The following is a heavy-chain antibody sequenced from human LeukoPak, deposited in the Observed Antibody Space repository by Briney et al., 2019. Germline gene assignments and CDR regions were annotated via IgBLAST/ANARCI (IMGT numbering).Heavy chain of an antibody. J-gene: IGHJ4*02. D-gene: IGHD4-23*01. Sequence: GGSLRLSCAASGFTFTRNSMNWVRQAPGKGLEWVSSISSASSYIYYADSVKGRFTISRDNAKNSLYLQMNILRAEDTAVYYCARDPDYGGNSFVFDYWGQGTLVTVSS. CDR3: ARDPDYGGNSFVFDY. CDR1: GFTFTRNS. V-gene: IGHV3-21*01. CDR2: ISSASSYI.